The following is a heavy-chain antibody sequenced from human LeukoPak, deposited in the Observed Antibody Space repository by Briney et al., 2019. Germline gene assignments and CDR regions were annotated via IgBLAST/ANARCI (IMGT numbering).Heavy chain of an antibody. CDR2: IIPIFGTA. J-gene: IGHJ4*02. CDR1: GYTFTGYY. V-gene: IGHV1-69*13. CDR3: ARGQQWLAYFDY. Sequence: SVKVSCKASGYTFTGYYMHWVRQAPGQGLEWMGGIIPIFGTANYAQKFQGRVTITADESTSTAYMELSSLRSEDTAVYYCARGQQWLAYFDYWGQGTLVTVSS. D-gene: IGHD6-19*01.